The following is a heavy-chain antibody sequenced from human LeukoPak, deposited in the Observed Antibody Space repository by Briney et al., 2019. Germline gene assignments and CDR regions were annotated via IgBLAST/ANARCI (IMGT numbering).Heavy chain of an antibody. D-gene: IGHD3-10*01. Sequence: PGGSLRLSCAASGFTVSSNYMNWVRQAPGKGLEWVSVIHSGGSTYYADSVKGRFTISRDNSKNTLYLQMNSLRVEDTAVYYCARGRWLGVPFDYWGQGTLVTVSS. CDR2: IHSGGST. CDR3: ARGRWLGVPFDY. J-gene: IGHJ4*02. V-gene: IGHV3-53*01. CDR1: GFTVSSNY.